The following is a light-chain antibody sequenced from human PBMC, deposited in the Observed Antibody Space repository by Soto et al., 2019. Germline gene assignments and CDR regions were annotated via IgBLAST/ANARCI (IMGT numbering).Light chain of an antibody. V-gene: IGKV3-15*01. Sequence: EIVMTQSPATLSVSPGERATLSCRASQSVSSNLAWYQQKPGQAPRLLIYDSSTRATGIPARFSGSGSWTEFTLTISSLQSEDFAVYYCQQYKNWPRTFGQVTKVYIK. CDR2: DSS. CDR3: QQYKNWPRT. CDR1: QSVSSN. J-gene: IGKJ1*01.